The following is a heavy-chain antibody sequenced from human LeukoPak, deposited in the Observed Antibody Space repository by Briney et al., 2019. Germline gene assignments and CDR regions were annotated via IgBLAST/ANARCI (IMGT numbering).Heavy chain of an antibody. Sequence: SQTLSLTCTVSGGSISSGSYYWSWIRQPAGKGLEWIGRIYTSGSTNYNPSLKSRVTISVDTSKNQFSLKLSSVTAADTAVYYCARASFYYDSSGYSIAFDIRGQGTMVTVSS. V-gene: IGHV4-61*02. CDR1: GGSISSGSYY. CDR3: ARASFYYDSSGYSIAFDI. CDR2: IYTSGST. D-gene: IGHD3-22*01. J-gene: IGHJ3*02.